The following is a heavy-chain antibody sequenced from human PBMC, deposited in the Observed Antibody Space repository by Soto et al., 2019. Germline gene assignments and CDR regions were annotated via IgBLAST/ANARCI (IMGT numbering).Heavy chain of an antibody. Sequence: QVRLVQSAAEVKKPGASVKVSCKASGYTFTSYGISWVRQAPGQGLEWMGWISGYNGNTNLAQKLQGRVTMTTDTPTSTAVLELRSRRSVDTAVYSCARIADCRITTSSFPSRFHIRGYYYYYGMDVWGQGTTVTVSS. CDR1: GYTFTSYG. CDR3: ARIADCRITTSSFPSRFHIRGYYYYYGMDV. D-gene: IGHD2-2*01. CDR2: ISGYNGNT. V-gene: IGHV1-18*01. J-gene: IGHJ6*02.